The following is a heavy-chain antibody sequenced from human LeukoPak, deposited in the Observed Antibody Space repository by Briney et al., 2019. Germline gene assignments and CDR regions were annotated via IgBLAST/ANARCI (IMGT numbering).Heavy chain of an antibody. CDR1: GFTSSSYD. Sequence: PGGSLRLSCAASGFTSSSYDMHWVRQAPGKGLEWVAFIRDDGINKYYADSVKGRFTISRDNSKNTLYLQMNSLRAEDTAVYYCAKDLSSSSRDWGQGTLVTVSS. CDR3: AKDLSSSSRD. D-gene: IGHD6-13*01. CDR2: IRDDGINK. J-gene: IGHJ4*02. V-gene: IGHV3-30*02.